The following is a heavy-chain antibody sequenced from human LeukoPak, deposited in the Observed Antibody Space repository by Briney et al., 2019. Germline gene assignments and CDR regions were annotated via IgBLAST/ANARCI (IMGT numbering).Heavy chain of an antibody. CDR2: FTASGAT. CDR3: AKVGYDFWSGYQAYFDY. V-gene: IGHV3-23*01. J-gene: IGHJ4*02. CDR1: GFTFSSYA. Sequence: GGSLRLSCAASGFTFSSYAMSWVRQAPGKGLEWVSTFTASGATYYADSVRGRFTISRDNSKNTLYLQMNSLRAEDTAVYYCAKVGYDFWSGYQAYFDYWGQGTLVTVSS. D-gene: IGHD3-3*01.